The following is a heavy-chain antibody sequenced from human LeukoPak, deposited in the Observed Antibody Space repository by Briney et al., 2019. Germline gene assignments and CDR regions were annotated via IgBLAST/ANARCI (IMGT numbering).Heavy chain of an antibody. Sequence: SVKVSCKASGGTFSSYAISWVRQAPGQGLEWMGGIIPIFGTANYAQKFQGRVTITADESTSTAYMELSSLRSEDTAVYYCARGGGGYSGSFTSDYWGQGTLVTVSS. J-gene: IGHJ4*02. CDR1: GGTFSSYA. CDR3: ARGGGGYSGSFTSDY. D-gene: IGHD1-26*01. V-gene: IGHV1-69*13. CDR2: IIPIFGTA.